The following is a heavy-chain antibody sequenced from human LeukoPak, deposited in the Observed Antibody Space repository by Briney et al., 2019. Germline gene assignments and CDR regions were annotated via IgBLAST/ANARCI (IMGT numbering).Heavy chain of an antibody. D-gene: IGHD1-26*01. Sequence: GGSLRLSCAASGFTFSSYWMIWVRQAPEKGLEWVASIKQDGSQKYYVDSVKGRFTISRDNARNSLYLQMNSLRAEGTAVYYCARDPERPVDYSGTFLDAFDIWGQGTMVTVSS. J-gene: IGHJ3*02. CDR1: GFTFSSYW. CDR3: ARDPERPVDYSGTFLDAFDI. V-gene: IGHV3-7*01. CDR2: IKQDGSQK.